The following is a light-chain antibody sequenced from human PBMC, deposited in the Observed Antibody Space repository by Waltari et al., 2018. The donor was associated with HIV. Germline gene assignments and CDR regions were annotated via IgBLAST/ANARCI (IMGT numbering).Light chain of an antibody. J-gene: IGLJ1*01. CDR1: SLRKYS. Sequence: SSELTQDPAVSVALGQTVRITCQGDSLRKYSANWYQQKPGQAPVVVMYGKDNRPSGIPARFAGSSSENTGSLTITGAEEEDEADYSCESRHSNDKHHVFGTGTKVTV. CDR2: GKD. V-gene: IGLV3-19*01. CDR3: ESRHSNDKHHV.